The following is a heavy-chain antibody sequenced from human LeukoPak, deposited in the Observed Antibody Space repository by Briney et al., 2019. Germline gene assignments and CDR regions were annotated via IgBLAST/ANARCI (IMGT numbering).Heavy chain of an antibody. CDR1: GGSISSISYY. CDR2: IYYSGGT. Sequence: SETLSLTCTVSGGSISSISYYWGWIRQPPGRGLEWIASIYYSGGTYYNPSLKSRVTISVDTSKNQFALKLNSVTAADTAVYYCARRGGPHHFDYWGQGTLVTVSS. D-gene: IGHD3-16*01. V-gene: IGHV4-39*06. CDR3: ARRGGPHHFDY. J-gene: IGHJ4*02.